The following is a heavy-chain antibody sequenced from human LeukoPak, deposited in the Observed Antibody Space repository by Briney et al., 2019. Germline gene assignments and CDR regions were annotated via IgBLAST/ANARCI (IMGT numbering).Heavy chain of an antibody. Sequence: SVKVSCKASGYTFTSYGISWVRQAPGQGLEWMGGIIPIFGTANYAQKFQGRVTITAAKSTSTAYMELSSLRSEDTAVYYCARPRFPYYRLSGTDYYYMDVWGKGTTVTVSS. CDR2: IIPIFGTA. D-gene: IGHD3-10*01. J-gene: IGHJ6*03. CDR3: ARPRFPYYRLSGTDYYYMDV. CDR1: GYTFTSYG. V-gene: IGHV1-69*06.